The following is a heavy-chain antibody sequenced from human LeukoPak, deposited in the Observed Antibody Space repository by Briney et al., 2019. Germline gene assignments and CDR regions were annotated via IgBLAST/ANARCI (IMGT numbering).Heavy chain of an antibody. Sequence: PSETLSLTCAVYGGSFSGYYWSWIRQPPGKGLEWIGEIDHSGSTNYNPSLKSRVTISVDTSKNQFSLKLNSVTAADTAVYYCARGSGAYCGGDCYSSWFDPWGQGTLVTVSS. CDR2: IDHSGST. CDR1: GGSFSGYY. V-gene: IGHV4-34*01. J-gene: IGHJ5*02. CDR3: ARGSGAYCGGDCYSSWFDP. D-gene: IGHD2-21*02.